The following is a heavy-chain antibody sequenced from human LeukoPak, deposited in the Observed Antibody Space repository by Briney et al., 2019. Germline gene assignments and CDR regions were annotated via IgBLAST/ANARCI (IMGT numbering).Heavy chain of an antibody. D-gene: IGHD6-13*01. CDR1: GFTFSGSA. J-gene: IGHJ4*02. CDR3: THSRSWLYYFDC. CDR2: IRSKANSYAT. V-gene: IGHV3-73*01. Sequence: PGGSLRLSCAASGFTFSGSAMHWVRQASGKGLEWVGRIRSKANSYATAYAASVKGRFTISRDDSKNTAYLQMNSLKTEDTAVYYCTHSRSWLYYFDCWGQRTLVTVSS.